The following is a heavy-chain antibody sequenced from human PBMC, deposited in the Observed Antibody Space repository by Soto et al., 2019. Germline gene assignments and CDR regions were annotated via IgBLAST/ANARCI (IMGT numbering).Heavy chain of an antibody. V-gene: IGHV3-74*01. Sequence: PGGSLRLSCAASGFTFSSYWIHWVRQAPGKGLVWVSRINSDGSSTSYADSVKGRFTISRDNAKNTLYLQMNSLRAEDTAVYYCAREELRFLEWLSTMRYWGQGTLVTVSS. CDR1: GFTFSSYW. D-gene: IGHD3-3*01. CDR2: INSDGSST. CDR3: AREELRFLEWLSTMRY. J-gene: IGHJ4*02.